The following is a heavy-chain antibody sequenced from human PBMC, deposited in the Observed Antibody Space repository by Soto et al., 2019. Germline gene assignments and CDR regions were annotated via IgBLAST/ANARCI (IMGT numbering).Heavy chain of an antibody. CDR2: IGTAGGT. J-gene: IGHJ2*01. Sequence: EVQLVESGGGLVQPGGSLRLSCAASGFTFSSYDMHWVRQATGKGLEWVSAIGTAGGTYYPGSVKGRFTISRENAKNSLYLQMNSLRAEDTAVYYCARGADVATVTTRYFDLWGRGTLVTVSS. CDR3: ARGADVATVTTRYFDL. D-gene: IGHD4-17*01. CDR1: GFTFSSYD. V-gene: IGHV3-13*01.